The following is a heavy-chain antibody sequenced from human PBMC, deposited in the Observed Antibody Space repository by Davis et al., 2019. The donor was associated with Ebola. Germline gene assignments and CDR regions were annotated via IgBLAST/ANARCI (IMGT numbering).Heavy chain of an antibody. D-gene: IGHD2-2*01. CDR2: ILDDGRNK. Sequence: GESLKISCEATGVSVRRCAIYCCSYSPLKGLEMLPVILDDGRNKYDADSVKCRFTISRDNSKNTLFLQMNSLRPEDTAVYFCAKPRSHYAPRKEFDYWGQGTLVIVSS. J-gene: IGHJ4*02. V-gene: IGHV3-30*04. CDR3: AKPRSHYAPRKEFDY. CDR1: GVSVRRCA.